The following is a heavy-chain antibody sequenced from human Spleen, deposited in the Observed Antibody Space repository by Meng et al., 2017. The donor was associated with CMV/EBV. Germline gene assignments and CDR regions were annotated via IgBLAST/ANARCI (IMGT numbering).Heavy chain of an antibody. V-gene: IGHV1-18*04. D-gene: IGHD3-16*01. CDR3: ARGPPGGVVWTWGYYGMDV. CDR2: ISAYNGNT. CDR1: GYTFTAHY. J-gene: IGHJ6*02. Sequence: ASVKVSCKASGYTFTAHYFHWVRQAPGQGLEWMGWISAYNGNTNYAQKLQGRVTMTTDTSTSTVYMELSSLRSEDTAVYYCARGPPGGVVWTWGYYGMDVWGQGTTVTVSS.